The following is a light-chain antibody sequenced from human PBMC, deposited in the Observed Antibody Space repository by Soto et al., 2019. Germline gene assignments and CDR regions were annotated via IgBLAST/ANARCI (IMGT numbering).Light chain of an antibody. CDR1: QSVGSN. J-gene: IGKJ1*01. CDR2: GAS. CDR3: QQYNNWPPWT. Sequence: VMTQYPTTLTLTKGGGVTLSCRASQSVGSNLAWYQQRPGQPPRLLIYGASTRDTGVPTRFSGSGSGTEFTLTITNLQYADFAVYYCQQYNNWPPWTFAQRAKVDI. V-gene: IGKV3D-15*01.